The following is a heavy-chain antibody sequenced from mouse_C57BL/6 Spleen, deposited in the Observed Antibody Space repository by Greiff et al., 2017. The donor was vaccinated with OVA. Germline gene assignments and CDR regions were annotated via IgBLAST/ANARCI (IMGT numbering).Heavy chain of an antibody. CDR2: INPYNGGT. Sequence: VHVKQSGPVLVKPGASVKMSCKASGYTFTDYYMNWVKQSHGKSLEWIGVINPYNGGTSYNQKFKGKATLTVDKSSSTAYMELNSLTSEDSAVYYCARRGYYGSSWYFDVWGTGTTVTVSS. V-gene: IGHV1-19*01. D-gene: IGHD1-1*01. CDR1: GYTFTDYY. J-gene: IGHJ1*03. CDR3: ARRGYYGSSWYFDV.